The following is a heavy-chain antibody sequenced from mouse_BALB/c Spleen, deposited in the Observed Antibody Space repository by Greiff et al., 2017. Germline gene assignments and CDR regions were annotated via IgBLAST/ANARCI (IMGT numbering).Heavy chain of an antibody. CDR3: ARSIYYGSSYYFDY. Sequence: EVKLQESGPGLVKPSQSLSLTCTVTGYSITSDYAWNWIRQFPGNKLEWMGYISYSGSTSYNPSLKSRISITRDTSKNQFFLQLNSVTTEDTAKYYCARSIYYGSSYYFDYWGQGTTLTVSS. V-gene: IGHV3-2*02. J-gene: IGHJ2*01. CDR1: GYSITSDYA. D-gene: IGHD1-1*01. CDR2: ISYSGST.